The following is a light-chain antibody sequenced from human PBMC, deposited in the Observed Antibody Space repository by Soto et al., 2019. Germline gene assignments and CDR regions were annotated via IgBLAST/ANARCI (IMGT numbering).Light chain of an antibody. CDR1: QRISSW. CDR2: KAS. V-gene: IGKV1-5*03. Sequence: DIQMTQSPSTLSASVGDRVTITCRASQRISSWLAWYQQKSGKAPKLLIYKASSLESGVPSRFSGSGSGTKFTLTITSLQPDDFSTYYCQHYNTSWTFGQGTKVEIK. J-gene: IGKJ1*01. CDR3: QHYNTSWT.